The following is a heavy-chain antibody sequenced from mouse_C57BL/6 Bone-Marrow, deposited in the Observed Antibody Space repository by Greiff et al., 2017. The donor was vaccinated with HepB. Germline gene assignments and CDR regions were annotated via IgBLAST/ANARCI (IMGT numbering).Heavy chain of an antibody. D-gene: IGHD1-1*01. V-gene: IGHV1-76*01. CDR3: ARSPYYYGSRYWYFDV. J-gene: IGHJ1*03. Sequence: QVQLKESGAELVRPGASVKLSCKASGYTFTDYYINWVKQRPGQGLEWIARIYPGSGNTYYNEKFKGKATLTAEKSSSTAYMQLSSLTSEDSAVYFCARSPYYYGSRYWYFDVWGTGTTVTVSS. CDR2: IYPGSGNT. CDR1: GYTFTDYY.